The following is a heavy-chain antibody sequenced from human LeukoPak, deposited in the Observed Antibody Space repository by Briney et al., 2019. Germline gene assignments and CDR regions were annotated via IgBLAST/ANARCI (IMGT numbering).Heavy chain of an antibody. CDR3: ARDSRTTPFDY. CDR2: IYSGGST. CDR1: GFTVSSNY. D-gene: IGHD4-11*01. J-gene: IGHJ4*02. V-gene: IGHV3-53*05. Sequence: PGGSLRLSCAASGFTVSSNYMSWVRQAPGKGLEWVSVIYSGGSTYYADSVKGRFTISRDNSKNTLYLQMNSLRAEVTAVYYCARDSRTTPFDYWGQGTLVTVSS.